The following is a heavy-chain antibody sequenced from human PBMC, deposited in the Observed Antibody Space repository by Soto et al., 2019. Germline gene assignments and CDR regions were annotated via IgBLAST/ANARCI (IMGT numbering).Heavy chain of an antibody. Sequence: ASVKVSCKASGYTFTSYGISWVRQAPGQGLEWMGWISAYNGNTNYAQKLQGRVTMTTDTSTSTAYMELRSLRSDDTAVYYCATDLSRERGYCTNGVCRRAFDIWGQGTMVTVSS. CDR1: GYTFTSYG. D-gene: IGHD2-8*01. CDR2: ISAYNGNT. J-gene: IGHJ3*02. CDR3: ATDLSRERGYCTNGVCRRAFDI. V-gene: IGHV1-18*01.